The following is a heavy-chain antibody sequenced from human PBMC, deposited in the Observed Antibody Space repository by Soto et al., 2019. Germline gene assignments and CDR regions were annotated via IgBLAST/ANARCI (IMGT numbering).Heavy chain of an antibody. CDR1: GGSISNVNDC. D-gene: IGHD7-27*01. J-gene: IGHJ4*02. V-gene: IGHV4-30-4*01. Sequence: QVQLQESGPGLVKPSQTLSLTCIVSGGSISNVNDCWSWIRQRPDKGLEWIGHIYSGDSIYNNPSLTRRVTISVDTSKNQFSLQLSSVTAADTAVYYWARVPSGDKVDYWGQGTLVTVSS. CDR3: ARVPSGDKVDY. CDR2: IYSGDSI.